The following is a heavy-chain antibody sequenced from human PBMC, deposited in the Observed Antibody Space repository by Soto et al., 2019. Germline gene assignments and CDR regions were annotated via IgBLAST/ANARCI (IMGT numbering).Heavy chain of an antibody. CDR1: GFTFSNAW. Sequence: GGSLRLSCAASGFTFSNAWMNWVRQAPGRGLEWVGRIKSKTDGGTTDYAAPVKGRFTISRDDPKNTLYLQMNSLKTEDTAVYYCTTDNHCTNGVCYTEISPWGQGTLVTVSS. J-gene: IGHJ5*02. V-gene: IGHV3-15*07. D-gene: IGHD2-8*01. CDR3: TTDNHCTNGVCYTEISP. CDR2: IKSKTDGGTT.